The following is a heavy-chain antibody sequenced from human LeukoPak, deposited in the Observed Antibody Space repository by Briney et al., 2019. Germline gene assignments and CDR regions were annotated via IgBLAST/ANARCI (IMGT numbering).Heavy chain of an antibody. CDR2: IYTSGST. J-gene: IGHJ4*02. CDR3: VAPTVDY. CDR1: GGSISSGSYY. V-gene: IGHV4-61*02. Sequence: SQTLSLTCTVSGGSISSGSYYWSWIRQPAGKGLEWIGRIYTSGSTNYNPSLKSRVTISVDTSKNQFSLKLSSVTAADTAVYYCVAPTVDYWGQGTLVTVSS.